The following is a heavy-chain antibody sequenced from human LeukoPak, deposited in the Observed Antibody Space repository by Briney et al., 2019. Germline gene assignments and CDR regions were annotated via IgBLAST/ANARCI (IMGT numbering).Heavy chain of an antibody. CDR1: GYSISSGYY. D-gene: IGHD5-12*01. J-gene: IGHJ3*02. CDR2: IYHSGST. Sequence: SETLSLTCTVSGYSISSGYYWGWIRQPPGKGLEWIGSIYHSGSTYYNPSLKSRVTISVDTSKNQFSLKLSSVTAADTAVYYCAREAGYSGYESRIWGQGTMVTVSS. V-gene: IGHV4-38-2*02. CDR3: AREAGYSGYESRI.